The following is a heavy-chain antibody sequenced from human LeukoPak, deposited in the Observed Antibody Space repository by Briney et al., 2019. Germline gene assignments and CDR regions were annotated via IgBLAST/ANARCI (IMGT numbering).Heavy chain of an antibody. CDR2: MNPNSGNT. Sequence: ASVKVSCKASGYTFTSYDINWVRQATGQGLEWMGWMNPNSGNTGYAQKFQGRVTITRNTSISTAYMELSSLRSEDTAIYYCATSVDGLVTIRTYFELWGQGTPVTVSS. J-gene: IGHJ4*02. CDR3: ATSVDGLVTIRTYFEL. V-gene: IGHV1-8*03. D-gene: IGHD3-3*01. CDR1: GYTFTSYD.